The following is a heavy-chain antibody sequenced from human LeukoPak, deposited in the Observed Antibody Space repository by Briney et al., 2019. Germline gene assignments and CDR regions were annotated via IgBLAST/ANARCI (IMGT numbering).Heavy chain of an antibody. V-gene: IGHV3-64*01. J-gene: IGHJ3*02. CDR3: ARGGGLGAFDI. CDR1: GFTFSSYA. D-gene: IGHD3-16*01. Sequence: GGSLKLSRAASGFTFSSYAMHCVRQAPGKGLEYVSAISSNGGSTYYANSVKGRFTISRDNSKNTLYLQMGSLRAEDMAVYYCARGGGLGAFDIWGQGTMVTVSS. CDR2: ISSNGGST.